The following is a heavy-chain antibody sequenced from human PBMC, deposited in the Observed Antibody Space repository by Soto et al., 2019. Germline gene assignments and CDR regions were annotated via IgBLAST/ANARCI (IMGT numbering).Heavy chain of an antibody. J-gene: IGHJ6*02. CDR2: IYHSVST. CDR3: AGIGYSDNSGMDV. Sequence: SETLSLTCAVSGGSISSGGYSWSWIRQPPGKGLEWIGYIYHSVSTYYNPSLKSRVTISVDRSKNQFSLKLSSVTAADTAVYYCAGIGYSDNSGMDVWGQGTTVTVSS. CDR1: GGSISSGGYS. D-gene: IGHD3-22*01. V-gene: IGHV4-30-2*01.